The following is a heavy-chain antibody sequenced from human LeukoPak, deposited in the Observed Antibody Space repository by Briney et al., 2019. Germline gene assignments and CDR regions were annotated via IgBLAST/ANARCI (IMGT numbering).Heavy chain of an antibody. V-gene: IGHV4-59*08. CDR1: GGSINNYH. CDR3: ARKDGDL. Sequence: SETLSLTCTVSGGSINNYHWSWIRQPPGKGLEWIGYIYYSGNTNYNPSLKSRVTISLDTSKSQVSLRLSSVTAADTAVYHCARKDGDLWGQGTLVTVSS. CDR2: IYYSGNT. J-gene: IGHJ5*02.